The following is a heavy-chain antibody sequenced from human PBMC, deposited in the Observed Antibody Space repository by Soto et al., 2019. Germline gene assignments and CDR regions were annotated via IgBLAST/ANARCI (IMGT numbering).Heavy chain of an antibody. V-gene: IGHV4-39*01. CDR3: ARQWRGYNSGWYAANFYYYGIDV. Sequence: QLQLQESGPGLVKPSETLSLTCTVSGDSSSTTSYYWGWIRQPPGKGLEWIGSIYYSGSTYYNPSLKSRVTISVDTSKNQFSLKLSSVTAADTAIYYCARQWRGYNSGWYAANFYYYGIDVWGPGTTVTVSS. D-gene: IGHD6-19*01. CDR1: GDSSSTTSYY. J-gene: IGHJ6*02. CDR2: IYYSGST.